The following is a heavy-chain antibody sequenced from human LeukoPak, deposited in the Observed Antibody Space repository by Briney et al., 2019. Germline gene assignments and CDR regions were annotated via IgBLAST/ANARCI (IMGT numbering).Heavy chain of an antibody. CDR1: GGSISSGGYY. Sequence: SETLSLTCTVSGGSISSGGYYWSWIRQHPGKGLEWIGYIYYSGSTYYNPSLKSRVTISVDTSKNQFSLKPSSVTAADTAVYYCARRIVGVNGYDAFDIWGQGTMVTVSS. CDR3: ARRIVGVNGYDAFDI. D-gene: IGHD1-26*01. V-gene: IGHV4-31*03. CDR2: IYYSGST. J-gene: IGHJ3*02.